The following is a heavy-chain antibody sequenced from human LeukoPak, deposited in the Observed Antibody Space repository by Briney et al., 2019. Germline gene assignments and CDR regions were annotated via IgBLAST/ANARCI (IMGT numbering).Heavy chain of an antibody. Sequence: GSLRLSCAASGFTFDDYAMHWVRQAPGKGLEWVSLISGDGGSTYYADPVKGRFTISRDNSKNSLYLQMNSLRTEDTALYYCAKAGYFDWLLYYWGQGTLVTVSS. CDR3: AKAGYFDWLLYY. V-gene: IGHV3-43*02. CDR1: GFTFDDYA. CDR2: ISGDGGST. J-gene: IGHJ4*02. D-gene: IGHD3-9*01.